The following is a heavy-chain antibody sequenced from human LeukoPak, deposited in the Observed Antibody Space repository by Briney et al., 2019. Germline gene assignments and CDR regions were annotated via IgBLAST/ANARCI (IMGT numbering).Heavy chain of an antibody. D-gene: IGHD3-22*01. J-gene: IGHJ3*02. Sequence: SETLSLTCAVYGGSFSGYYWSWIRQPPGKGLEWIGEINHSGSTNYNPSLKSRVTISVDTSKNQFSLKLSSVTAADTAVYYCASLLEYYYDSSGYPIADAFDIWGQGTMVTVSS. CDR3: ASLLEYYYDSSGYPIADAFDI. V-gene: IGHV4-34*01. CDR2: INHSGST. CDR1: GGSFSGYY.